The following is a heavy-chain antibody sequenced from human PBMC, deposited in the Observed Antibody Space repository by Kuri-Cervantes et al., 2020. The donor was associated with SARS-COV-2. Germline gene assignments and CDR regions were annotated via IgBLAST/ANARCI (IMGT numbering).Heavy chain of an antibody. CDR2: ISSSSSYI. CDR1: GFTFSSYS. J-gene: IGHJ4*02. D-gene: IGHD3-22*01. CDR3: SHYYDSSGYYYDY. Sequence: GGSLRLSCAASGFTFSSYSMNWVRQAPGKGLEWVSSISSSSSYIYYADSVKGRFTISRDNAKNSLYLQMNSLRAEDTAVYYCSHYYDSSGYYYDYWGQGTLVTVSS. V-gene: IGHV3-21*04.